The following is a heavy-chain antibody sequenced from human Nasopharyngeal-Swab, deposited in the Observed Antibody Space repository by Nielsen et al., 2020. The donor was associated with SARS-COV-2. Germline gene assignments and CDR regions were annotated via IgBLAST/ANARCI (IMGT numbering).Heavy chain of an antibody. Sequence: WIRQSPSRGLEWLGRTHYRSKWYNDCAVSVKSRITINPDTSKNQFSLQLNSVTPEDTAVYYCARDLDSSSWYPYYFDYWGQGTLVTVSS. CDR3: ARDLDSSSWYPYYFDY. CDR2: THYRSKWYN. V-gene: IGHV6-1*01. J-gene: IGHJ4*02. D-gene: IGHD6-13*01.